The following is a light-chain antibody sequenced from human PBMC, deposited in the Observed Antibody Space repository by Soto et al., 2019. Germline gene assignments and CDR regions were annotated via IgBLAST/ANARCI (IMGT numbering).Light chain of an antibody. J-gene: IGKJ1*01. Sequence: DVQMTQSPSTLSASVGDRVTITCRASQSISTWLAWYQQKPGQAPNLLIHKASSLESGVPSRFSGSGFGAEFTLTISGLQPEDAETYYCQQYDNYWTFGQGTKVEI. CDR1: QSISTW. CDR3: QQYDNYWT. V-gene: IGKV1-5*03. CDR2: KAS.